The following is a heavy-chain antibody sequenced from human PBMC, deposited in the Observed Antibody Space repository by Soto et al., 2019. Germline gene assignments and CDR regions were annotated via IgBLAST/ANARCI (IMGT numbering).Heavy chain of an antibody. Sequence: SETLSLTCTVSGGSISSGGYYWSWIRQHPGKGLEWIGYIYYSGSTYYNPSLKSRVTISVDTSANLFSMNLSAVTAADTAIYYCGKGFYGSGGPDVWGPGTLVTVSS. CDR1: GGSISSGGYY. J-gene: IGHJ4*02. CDR2: IYYSGST. D-gene: IGHD3-10*01. V-gene: IGHV4-31*03. CDR3: GKGFYGSGGPDV.